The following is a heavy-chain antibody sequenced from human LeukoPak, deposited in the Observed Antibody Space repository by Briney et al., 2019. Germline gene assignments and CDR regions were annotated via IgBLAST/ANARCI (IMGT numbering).Heavy chain of an antibody. J-gene: IGHJ4*02. CDR3: ARHLSPDILTGPLLH. V-gene: IGHV4-59*08. CDR1: GGSISYYY. CDR2: IYYSGST. Sequence: SETLSLTCTVSGGSISYYYWSWIRQPPGKGLEWIGYIYYSGSTNYNPSLKSRVTISVDTSKNQFSLKLTSVTAADTAVYYCARHLSPDILTGPLLHWGQGTLVTVSS. D-gene: IGHD3-9*01.